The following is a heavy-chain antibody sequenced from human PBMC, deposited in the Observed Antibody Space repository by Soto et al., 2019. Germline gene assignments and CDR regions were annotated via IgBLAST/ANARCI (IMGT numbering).Heavy chain of an antibody. CDR2: LYWDDTR. CDR3: AHYTTETYFDV. CDR1: GFSLYTGGVG. Sequence: QITLKESSPTLVKPTQTLTLTCSFSGFSLYTGGVGVGWIRQPPGKALEWLALLYWDDTRRYNPSLKNTLTIAKDTSENQVVLTVTDTGTVDTCTYFGAHYTTETYFDVWGKGAMVTVSS. V-gene: IGHV2-5*02. J-gene: IGHJ6*04. D-gene: IGHD1-1*01.